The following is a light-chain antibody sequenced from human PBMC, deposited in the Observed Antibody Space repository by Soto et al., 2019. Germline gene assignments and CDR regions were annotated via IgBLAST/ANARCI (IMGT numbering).Light chain of an antibody. CDR3: QQYHNLPPMYT. J-gene: IGKJ2*01. Sequence: DXXMTQSPSSLSASVXDRVTITXQASQDIXNYLNWYQQXPGKAPKLLIYDASNLEIGVPSRFSGSGSGTDFTFTISSLQPEDIATYYCQQYHNLPPMYTFGQGTKLEIK. CDR2: DAS. V-gene: IGKV1-33*01. CDR1: QDIXNY.